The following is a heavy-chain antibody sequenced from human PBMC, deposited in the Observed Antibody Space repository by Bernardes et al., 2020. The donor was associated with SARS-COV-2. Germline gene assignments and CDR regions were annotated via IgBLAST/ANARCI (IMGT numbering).Heavy chain of an antibody. Sequence: GGSLRLSCAASGFTFSSHAMRWVRQGPGKGLGRVSSLTGSGDRTYYADAVKGRCTISRDNFKNTLYLQMNSLRAEDTAVYYCPRRAYSPNFAMDVWGQGTTVTVPS. D-gene: IGHD2-15*01. CDR2: LTGSGDRT. CDR3: PRRAYSPNFAMDV. V-gene: IGHV3-23*01. J-gene: IGHJ6*02. CDR1: GFTFSSHA.